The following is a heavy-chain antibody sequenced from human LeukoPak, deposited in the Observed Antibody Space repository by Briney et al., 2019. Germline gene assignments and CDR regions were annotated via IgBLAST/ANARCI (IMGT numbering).Heavy chain of an antibody. CDR3: ARDWNFAIDY. CDR1: GFTFSNYG. CDR2: SKSSSPSM. J-gene: IGHJ4*02. D-gene: IGHD1-7*01. Sequence: SGGALRLSCAGPGFTFSNYGINWVRQAPGKGLEGVSYSKSSSPSMYYADSVKGRFTTSRDNANNSLYLQMNSLRAEDTAVYYCARDWNFAIDYWGQGTLVTVSS. V-gene: IGHV3-48*01.